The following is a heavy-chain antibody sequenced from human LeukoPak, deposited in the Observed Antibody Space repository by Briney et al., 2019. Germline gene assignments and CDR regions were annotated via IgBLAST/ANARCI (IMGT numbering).Heavy chain of an antibody. D-gene: IGHD4-17*01. Sequence: ASVKVSCKASGVTLSNYAINWVRQAPGQGLEWMGRIIPILGIANYAQKFQGRVTITADKSTSTAYMELSSLRSEDTAVYYCARDLTTVTNRYWGQGTLVTVSS. CDR3: ARDLTTVTNRY. CDR2: IIPILGIA. J-gene: IGHJ4*02. CDR1: GVTLSNYA. V-gene: IGHV1-69*04.